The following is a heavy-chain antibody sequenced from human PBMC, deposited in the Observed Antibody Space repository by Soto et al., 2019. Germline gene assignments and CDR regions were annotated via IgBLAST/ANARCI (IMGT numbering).Heavy chain of an antibody. CDR2: ISSSSSYI. D-gene: IGHD3-22*01. V-gene: IGHV3-21*01. Sequence: GGSLRLSCAASGFTFSSYSMNWVRQAPGKGLEWVSSISSSSSYIYYADSVKGRFTISRDNAKNSLYLQMNSLRAEDTPVYYCARAAPTLNYYDSSAPGWFDPWGQGTLVTVSS. CDR1: GFTFSSYS. J-gene: IGHJ5*02. CDR3: ARAAPTLNYYDSSAPGWFDP.